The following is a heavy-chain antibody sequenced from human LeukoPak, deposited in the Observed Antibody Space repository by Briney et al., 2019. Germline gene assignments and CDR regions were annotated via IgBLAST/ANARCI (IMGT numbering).Heavy chain of an antibody. D-gene: IGHD2-2*01. CDR1: GGSISSGGYY. CDR3: AGLDCSSTSCFNYYYYYMDV. V-gene: IGHV4-31*03. J-gene: IGHJ6*03. CDR2: IYYSGST. Sequence: PSETLSLTCTVSGGSISSGGYYWSWIRQHPGKGLEWIGYIYYSGSTYYNPSLKSRVTISVDTSKNQFSLKLSSVTAADTAVCYCAGLDCSSTSCFNYYYYYMDVWGKGTTVTVSS.